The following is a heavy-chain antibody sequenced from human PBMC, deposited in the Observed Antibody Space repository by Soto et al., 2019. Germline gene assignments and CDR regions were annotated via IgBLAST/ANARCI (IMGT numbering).Heavy chain of an antibody. CDR1: GASIRSRNW. Sequence: SETLSLTGGVSGASIRSRNWWSWVRHSPAKGLGWIGEIYHTGTTNYNPSLKTRVTLSVDKSKNQFSLTPTSVTASDTAVYYCVKRSIVPLNWFDPWGQGTLVTVSS. J-gene: IGHJ5*02. V-gene: IGHV4-4*02. CDR3: VKRSIVPLNWFDP. D-gene: IGHD2-8*01. CDR2: IYHTGTT.